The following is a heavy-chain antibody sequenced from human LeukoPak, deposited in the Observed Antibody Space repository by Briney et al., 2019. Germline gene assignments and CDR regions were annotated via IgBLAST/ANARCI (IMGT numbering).Heavy chain of an antibody. D-gene: IGHD5-18*01. Sequence: SETLSLTCGVYGGSFSGYYWSWIRQPPGKGLEWIGEIIHSGSTNYNPSLKSRVTISVDTSKNQFSLKLSSVTAADTAVYYCARGGGYSYGRGLHEFDPWGQGTLVTVSS. CDR1: GGSFSGYY. J-gene: IGHJ5*02. CDR2: IIHSGST. CDR3: ARGGGYSYGRGLHEFDP. V-gene: IGHV4-34*01.